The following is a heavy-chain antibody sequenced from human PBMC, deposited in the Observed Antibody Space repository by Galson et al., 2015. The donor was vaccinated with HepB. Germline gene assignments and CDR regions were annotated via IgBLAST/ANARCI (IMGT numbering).Heavy chain of an antibody. CDR1: GFTFSNYS. CDR3: ARDPSSSWFQTLGIGY. J-gene: IGHJ4*02. Sequence: SLRLSCAASGFTFSNYSMNWVRQAPGKGLEWVSSISSSSSYIYYADSVKGRFTISRDNAKNSLYLQMNSLRAEDTAVYYCARDPSSSWFQTLGIGYWGQGTLVTVSS. D-gene: IGHD6-13*01. V-gene: IGHV3-21*01. CDR2: ISSSSSYI.